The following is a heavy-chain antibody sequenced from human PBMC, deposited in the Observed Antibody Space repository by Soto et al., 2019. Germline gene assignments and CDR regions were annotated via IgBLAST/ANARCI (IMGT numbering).Heavy chain of an antibody. CDR2: ISYDGSNK. CDR1: GFTFGSYG. Sequence: GGSLRLSCAASGFTFGSYGMHWVRKAPGKGLEWVAVISYDGSNKYYADSVKGRFTISRDNSKNTLYLQMNSLRAEDTAVYYCAKDHSEDIVANPENYWGQGTLVTVSS. CDR3: AKDHSEDIVANPENY. D-gene: IGHD5-12*01. J-gene: IGHJ4*02. V-gene: IGHV3-30*18.